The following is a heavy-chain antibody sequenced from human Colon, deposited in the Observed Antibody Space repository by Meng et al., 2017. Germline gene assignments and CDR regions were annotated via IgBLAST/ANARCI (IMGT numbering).Heavy chain of an antibody. Sequence: QVLLVQSGAQVKKPGASVKVSCQASGYTFPNAGISWVRQAPGQVLEWMGWVSTNNGDTKYAQRLQGRVTMTTDTSTNTAYMELRTLRSDDTAVYYCARLGYYDNSGIPRPFDYWGQGTLVTVSS. CDR2: VSTNNGDT. J-gene: IGHJ4*02. V-gene: IGHV1-18*01. CDR3: ARLGYYDNSGIPRPFDY. CDR1: GYTFPNAG. D-gene: IGHD3-22*01.